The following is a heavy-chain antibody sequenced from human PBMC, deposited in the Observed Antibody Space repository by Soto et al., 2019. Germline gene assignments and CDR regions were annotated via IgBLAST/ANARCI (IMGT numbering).Heavy chain of an antibody. J-gene: IGHJ5*02. CDR1: GGSISGYY. D-gene: IGHD4-4*01. CDR2: VYYSGST. CDR3: AMTVTTLYTWFDP. Sequence: QVQLQESGPGLVKPSETLSLTCTVSGGSISGYYWSWIRQSPEKGLEWIGHVYYSGSTKYNPSLKSRVTLSVDTSKTHFSLHLRSVTAADTAVYYCAMTVTTLYTWFDPWGQGILVTVSS. V-gene: IGHV4-59*08.